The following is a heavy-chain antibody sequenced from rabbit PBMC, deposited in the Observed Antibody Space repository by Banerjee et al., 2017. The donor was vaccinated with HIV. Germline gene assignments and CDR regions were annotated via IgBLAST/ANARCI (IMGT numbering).Heavy chain of an antibody. D-gene: IGHD6-1*01. V-gene: IGHV1S45*01. CDR3: ARGPADAGYGYSL. Sequence: QQQLEESGGGLVKPGGTLTLTCKASGIDFSSYYYMCWVRQAPGKGLELIACIYVGVSGISGSTYYASWAKGRFTISKTSSTTVTLQMTSLTAADTATYFCARGPADAGYGYSLWGQGTLVTVS. J-gene: IGHJ4*01. CDR1: GIDFSSYYY. CDR2: IYVGVSGISGST.